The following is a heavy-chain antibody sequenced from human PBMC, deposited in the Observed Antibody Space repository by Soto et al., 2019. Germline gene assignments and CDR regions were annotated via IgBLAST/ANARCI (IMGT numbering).Heavy chain of an antibody. D-gene: IGHD4-17*01. V-gene: IGHV2-5*02. CDR2: IYWDDDK. J-gene: IGHJ4*02. Sequence: QITLKESGPTLVRPAQPLTLTCDFSGFSLSTYHMGVAWIRQPPGKALDWLALIYWDDDKRYSPSLKDRLAISKDTSSNQVVLTITNMDPGDTATYFCAHAGDYDLLTFDHWGPGTLVTLAS. CDR1: GFSLSTYHMG. CDR3: AHAGDYDLLTFDH.